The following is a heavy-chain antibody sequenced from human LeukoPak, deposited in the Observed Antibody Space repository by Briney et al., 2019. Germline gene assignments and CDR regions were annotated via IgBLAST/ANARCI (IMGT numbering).Heavy chain of an antibody. D-gene: IGHD6-19*01. Sequence: GGSLSLSWAPSGFTFTTYTMAWSRQAQGRGREGVSTISGTGGSTAYADSVKGRFTISRDNSKNTLYLQMNSLRAEDTAIYFCSKHPSTGFYYFDFWGQGTLVTVSS. CDR3: SKHPSTGFYYFDF. CDR1: GFTFTTYT. CDR2: ISGTGGST. J-gene: IGHJ4*02. V-gene: IGHV3-23*01.